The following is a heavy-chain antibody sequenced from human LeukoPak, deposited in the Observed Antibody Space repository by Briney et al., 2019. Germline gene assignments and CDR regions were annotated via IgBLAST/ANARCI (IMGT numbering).Heavy chain of an antibody. Sequence: PSETLSLTCTVSGASIRSGDYYWSWIRQPPGKGLEWIGYIYYSGSTYYNPSLKSRVTISVDTSKNQFSLKLSSVTAADTAVYYCARVFSGVDYWGQGTLVTVSS. J-gene: IGHJ4*02. V-gene: IGHV4-30-4*01. D-gene: IGHD5-12*01. CDR2: IYYSGST. CDR1: GASIRSGDYY. CDR3: ARVFSGVDY.